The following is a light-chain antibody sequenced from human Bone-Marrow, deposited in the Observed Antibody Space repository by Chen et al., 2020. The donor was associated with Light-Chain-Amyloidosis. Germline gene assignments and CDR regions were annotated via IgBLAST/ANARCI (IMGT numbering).Light chain of an antibody. Sequence: QSALTQPASVSGSPGQSINSPCTGTSSYVGGDNNASWYQQHPDKAPKLMIYEVTNRPSWVPDRFSGSKSDNTASLTISGLQTEDEADYFCSSYTITNTLVFGSGTRVTVL. V-gene: IGLV2-14*01. CDR3: SSYTITNTLV. J-gene: IGLJ1*01. CDR1: SSYVGGDNN. CDR2: EVT.